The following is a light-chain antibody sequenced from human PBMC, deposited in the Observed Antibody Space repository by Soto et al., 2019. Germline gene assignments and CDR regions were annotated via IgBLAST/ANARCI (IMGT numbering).Light chain of an antibody. CDR2: ANK. CDR1: RSNIGAGYE. J-gene: IGLJ1*01. CDR3: QSYDMIMTAYV. V-gene: IGLV1-40*01. Sequence: QSVLTQPPSVSWAPGQTFTISCTGSRSNIGAGYEVHWYHQIPGTAPKLLVSANKNRPSGVPDRLSASKSGTSASLAITGLQAEDEAQYYCQSYDMIMTAYVFGNGTKVTV.